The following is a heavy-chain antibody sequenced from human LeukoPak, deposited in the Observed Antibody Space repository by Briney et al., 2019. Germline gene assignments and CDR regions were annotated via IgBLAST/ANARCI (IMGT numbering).Heavy chain of an antibody. J-gene: IGHJ3*02. Sequence: GGSLRLSCAASGFTVSSIHMVWVRQAPGKGLEWVSVTYTGGNSYYADSVKGRFTISRDISKNTLYLQMNSLRAEDSALYYCARGGRGSAAVVAPRSFDIWGQGTMVTVSS. CDR1: GFTVSSIH. V-gene: IGHV3-53*01. CDR2: TYTGGNS. D-gene: IGHD3-22*01. CDR3: ARGGRGSAAVVAPRSFDI.